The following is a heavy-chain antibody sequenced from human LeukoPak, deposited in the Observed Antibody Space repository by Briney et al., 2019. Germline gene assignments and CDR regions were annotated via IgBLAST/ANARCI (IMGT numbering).Heavy chain of an antibody. V-gene: IGHV1-2*02. Sequence: ASVEVSCKTSGYIFIDYYIQWVRQAPGQGLEWMGWINPNSGGTDHAQKFQGKATMTRDTSISTAYMELTRLRSDDTAIYYCARRALGTYSPIDYWGQGTLVTVSS. J-gene: IGHJ4*02. CDR3: ARRALGTYSPIDY. CDR2: INPNSGGT. CDR1: GYIFIDYY. D-gene: IGHD3-10*01.